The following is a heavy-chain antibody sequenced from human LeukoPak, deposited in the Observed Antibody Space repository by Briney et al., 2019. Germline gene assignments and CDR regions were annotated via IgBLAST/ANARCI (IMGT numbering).Heavy chain of an antibody. Sequence: GGSLRLSCVASGFTFSSYWMSWVRQAPGKGLEWVANIKQDGSEKYYVDSVKGRFTISRDNAKNSLYLRMNSLRAEDTAVYYCARRITIFGVAYDYWGQGTLVTVSS. D-gene: IGHD3-3*01. V-gene: IGHV3-7*01. J-gene: IGHJ4*02. CDR1: GFTFSSYW. CDR3: ARRITIFGVAYDY. CDR2: IKQDGSEK.